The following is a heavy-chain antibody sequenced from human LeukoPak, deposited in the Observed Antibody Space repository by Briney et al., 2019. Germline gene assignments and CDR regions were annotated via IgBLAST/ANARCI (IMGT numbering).Heavy chain of an antibody. CDR2: IYTSGST. J-gene: IGHJ4*02. V-gene: IGHV4-61*02. Sequence: SETLSLTCTVSGGSISSGSYYWSWIRQPAGKGLEWIGRIYTSGSTNYNPSLKSRVTISVDTSKNQFSLKLSSVTAADTAVYYCAREEDSSGRGVFDYWGQGTLVTVSS. D-gene: IGHD6-19*01. CDR1: GGSISSGSYY. CDR3: AREEDSSGRGVFDY.